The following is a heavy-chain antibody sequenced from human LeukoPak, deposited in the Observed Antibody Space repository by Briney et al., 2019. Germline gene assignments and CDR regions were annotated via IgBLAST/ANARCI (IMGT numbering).Heavy chain of an antibody. CDR1: GGSISSYY. CDR3: ARLPPRGMDV. CDR2: IYYSGST. V-gene: IGHV4-59*01. J-gene: IGHJ6*02. D-gene: IGHD1-14*01. Sequence: KPSETLSLTCTVPGGSISSYYWTWIRQPPGKGLEWIGYIYYSGSTNYNPSLKSRVTISVDTSKNQFSLKLSSVTAADTAVYYCARLPPRGMDVWGQGTTVTVSS.